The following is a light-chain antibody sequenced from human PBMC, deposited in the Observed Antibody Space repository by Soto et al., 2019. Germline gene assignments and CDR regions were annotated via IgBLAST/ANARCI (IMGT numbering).Light chain of an antibody. Sequence: DIQMTQSPSSLSESVGDRVTITCLASQSIRNYLNWYQQKPGKAPKVLIYTASSLQSGAPSRFSGSGSGTDFTLSIGRLQPEDFATYYCQQTYSSPPGAFGQGTKVDIK. CDR2: TAS. V-gene: IGKV1-39*01. CDR1: QSIRNY. CDR3: QQTYSSPPGA. J-gene: IGKJ1*01.